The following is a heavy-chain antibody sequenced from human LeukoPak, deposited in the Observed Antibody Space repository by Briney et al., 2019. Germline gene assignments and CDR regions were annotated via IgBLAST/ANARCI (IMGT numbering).Heavy chain of an antibody. D-gene: IGHD5-12*01. CDR1: GFTFSSYG. J-gene: IGHJ4*02. Sequence: PGRSLRLSCAASGFTFSSYGMHWVRQAPGKGLEWVAVISYDGSNKYYADSVKGRFTISRDNSKNTLYLQMNSLRAEDTAVYYCAKEVATPILYWGQGTLVTVSS. CDR2: ISYDGSNK. V-gene: IGHV3-30*18. CDR3: AKEVATPILY.